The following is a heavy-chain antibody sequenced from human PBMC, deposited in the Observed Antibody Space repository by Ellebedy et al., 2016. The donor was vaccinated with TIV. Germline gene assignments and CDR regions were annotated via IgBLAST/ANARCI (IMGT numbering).Heavy chain of an antibody. CDR2: IYYSGNA. V-gene: IGHV4-39*01. Sequence: MPSETLSLTCTVSGGSISSSSYYWGWIRQPPGKGLEWIGSIYYSGNAYYNPSLKSRVTISVDTSKNQISLKLSSVTAADTAVYYCARSDLLWFGELSQFDYWGQGTLVTVSS. CDR3: ARSDLLWFGELSQFDY. D-gene: IGHD3-10*01. J-gene: IGHJ4*02. CDR1: GGSISSSSYY.